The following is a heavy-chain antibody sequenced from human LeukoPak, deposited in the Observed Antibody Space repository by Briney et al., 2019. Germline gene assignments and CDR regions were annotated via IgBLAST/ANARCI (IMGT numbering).Heavy chain of an antibody. V-gene: IGHV3-23*01. Sequence: ETLSLTCIVSGYSISSDCYWGWIRQSPGKGLEWVSAISGSGGSTYYADSVKGRFTISRDNSKNTLYLQMNSLRAEDTAVYYCAKDLRTGYSSKWGQGTLVTVSS. J-gene: IGHJ4*02. CDR2: ISGSGGST. D-gene: IGHD6-13*01. CDR3: AKDLRTGYSSK. CDR1: GYSISSDC.